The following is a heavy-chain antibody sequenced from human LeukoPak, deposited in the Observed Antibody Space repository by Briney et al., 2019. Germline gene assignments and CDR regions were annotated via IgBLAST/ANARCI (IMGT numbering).Heavy chain of an antibody. CDR3: ATVTMWFGENTIDY. J-gene: IGHJ4*02. D-gene: IGHD3-10*01. CDR1: GGTFSSYA. V-gene: IGHV1-69*05. Sequence: GSSVKVSCKASGGTFSSYAISWVRQAPGQGLEWMGGIIPIFGTANYAQKFQGRVTITTDESTSTAYMELSSLRSEDTAVYYCATVTMWFGENTIDYWGQGTLVTVSS. CDR2: IIPIFGTA.